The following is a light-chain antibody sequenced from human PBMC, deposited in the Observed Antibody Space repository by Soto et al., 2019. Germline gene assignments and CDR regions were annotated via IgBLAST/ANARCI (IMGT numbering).Light chain of an antibody. Sequence: QSVLTQPPSASGTPGQRVTISCSGSSSNIGSNYVYWYQQLPGTAPKLLIYSNNQRPSGVPDRFSGSKSGTSASLAISGLRSEDEADYYCAAWDDSPVVFGGGTKLTVL. J-gene: IGLJ2*01. CDR3: AAWDDSPVV. CDR1: SSNIGSNY. CDR2: SNN. V-gene: IGLV1-47*02.